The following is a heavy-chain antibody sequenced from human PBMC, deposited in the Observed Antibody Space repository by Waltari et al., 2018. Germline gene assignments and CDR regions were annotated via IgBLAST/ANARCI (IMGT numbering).Heavy chain of an antibody. V-gene: IGHV3-7*01. J-gene: IGHJ4*02. CDR1: GFTFSSYW. D-gene: IGHD3-3*01. CDR3: AWNYDFWSGPHFDY. CDR2: IKQDGSEK. Sequence: EVQLVESGGGLVQPGGSLRLSCAASGFTFSSYWMSWVRQAPGKGLEWVANIKQDGSEKYYVDSVKGRFTISRDNAKNSLYLQMNSLRAEDTAVYYCAWNYDFWSGPHFDYWGQGTLVTVSS.